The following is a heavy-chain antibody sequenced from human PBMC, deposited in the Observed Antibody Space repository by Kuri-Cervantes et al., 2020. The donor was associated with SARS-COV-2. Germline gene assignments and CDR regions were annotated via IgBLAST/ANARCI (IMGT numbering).Heavy chain of an antibody. D-gene: IGHD4-17*01. CDR1: DYTFTNYG. Sequence: GESLKISCAASDYTFTNYGMHWVRQAPGKGLEWVAVISFDGSKRYFGDSVKGRFTISRDNSNNTLYLQMNSLRPEDTAVYYCAKLGSRRHYEDWGQGTLVTVSS. J-gene: IGHJ4*02. CDR3: AKLGSRRHYED. CDR2: ISFDGSKR. V-gene: IGHV3-30*18.